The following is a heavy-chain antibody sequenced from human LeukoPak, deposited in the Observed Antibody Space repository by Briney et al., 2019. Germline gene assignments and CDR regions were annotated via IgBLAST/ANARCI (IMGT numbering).Heavy chain of an antibody. Sequence: ASVKVSCKASGYTFTGYYMHWVRQAPGQGLEWMGWINPNSGGTNYAQKFQGRVTMTRDTSISTAYMELSRLRSDDTAVYYCARTYYGFWGGPWYYFDYWGQGTLVTVSS. CDR3: ARTYYGFWGGPWYYFDY. J-gene: IGHJ4*02. CDR1: GYTFTGYY. CDR2: INPNSGGT. D-gene: IGHD3-3*01. V-gene: IGHV1-2*02.